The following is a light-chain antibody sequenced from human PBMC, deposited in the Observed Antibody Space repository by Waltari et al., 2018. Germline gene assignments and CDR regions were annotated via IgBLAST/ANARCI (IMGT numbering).Light chain of an antibody. J-gene: IGLJ3*02. CDR3: CSYIGDSAWV. V-gene: IGLV2-23*02. CDR2: EVN. Sequence: QSALTQPASVSGSPGQSIPISCTGTSSDIGYYNLVSWYQQDPGKAPKVIIYEVNKRPSGVSNRFSGSKSGNTASLTISGLQAEDEADYYCCSYIGDSAWVFGGGTK. CDR1: SSDIGYYNL.